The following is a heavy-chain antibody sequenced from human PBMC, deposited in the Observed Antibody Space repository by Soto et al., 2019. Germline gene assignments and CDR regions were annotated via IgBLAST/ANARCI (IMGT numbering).Heavy chain of an antibody. Sequence: QLQLQESGSRLVKPLQTLSLTCAVSGGSISSGGYCWSWIRQPPGKGLEWIGYIYHSGSTYYNPSLKSRVTISVDRSKNRFSLKLSSVTAADTAVYYCASRLTVVGGMDVWGQGTTVTVSS. CDR1: GGSISSGGYC. CDR3: ASRLTVVGGMDV. CDR2: IYHSGST. J-gene: IGHJ6*02. D-gene: IGHD2-15*01. V-gene: IGHV4-30-2*01.